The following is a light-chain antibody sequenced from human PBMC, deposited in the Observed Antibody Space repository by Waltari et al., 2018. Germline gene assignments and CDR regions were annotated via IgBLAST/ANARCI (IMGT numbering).Light chain of an antibody. Sequence: QSALTQPPSASGSPGPSVTISCTGTSSDVGGYNHVSWYQQHPGKAPKLMIFEVNIRASGVPDRFSGSKSGNTASLTVSGLQAEDEADYYCYSYAGNFIYVFGTGTKVTVL. CDR2: EVN. J-gene: IGLJ1*01. CDR1: SSDVGGYNH. CDR3: YSYAGNFIYV. V-gene: IGLV2-8*01.